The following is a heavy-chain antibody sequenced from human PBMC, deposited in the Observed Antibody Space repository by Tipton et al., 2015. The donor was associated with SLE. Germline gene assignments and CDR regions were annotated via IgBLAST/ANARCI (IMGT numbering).Heavy chain of an antibody. CDR3: SEGYYFDY. V-gene: IGHV4-38-2*01. J-gene: IGHJ4*02. CDR1: AYSISSAYF. Sequence: GLVKPSETLSLTCGVSAYSISSAYFWGWIRQPPGKGLEWIGSIHHTGSTYYNASLKSRVTISLDTSRKQFSLSLNSVTAADTAVYYCSEGYYFDYWGQGTLVTVSS. CDR2: IHHTGST.